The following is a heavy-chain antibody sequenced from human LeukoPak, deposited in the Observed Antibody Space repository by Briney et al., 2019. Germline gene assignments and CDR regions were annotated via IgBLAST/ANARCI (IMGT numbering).Heavy chain of an antibody. D-gene: IGHD6-13*01. V-gene: IGHV4-39*07. Sequence: PSETLSLTCTVSGGSISSSSYYWGWIRQPPGKGLEWIGEINHSGSTNYNPSLKSRVTISVDTSKNQFSLKLSSVTAADTAVYYCARDKQQLAAEYWGQGTLVTVSS. J-gene: IGHJ4*02. CDR3: ARDKQQLAAEY. CDR2: INHSGST. CDR1: GGSISSSSYY.